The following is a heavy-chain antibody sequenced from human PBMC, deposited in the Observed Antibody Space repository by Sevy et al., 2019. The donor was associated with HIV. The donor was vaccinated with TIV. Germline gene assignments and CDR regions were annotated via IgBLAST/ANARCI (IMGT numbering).Heavy chain of an antibody. D-gene: IGHD4-4*01. Sequence: GGSLRLSCEASGFTFSSYEMNWVRQAPGKGLEWVSYISSSGTTIKYADSVKGRFTISRDNAKNTVDLQMNSLRVEDTAVYYCARDVDSNYDGIDAWGQGTTVTVSS. V-gene: IGHV3-48*03. CDR1: GFTFSSYE. CDR2: ISSSGTTI. J-gene: IGHJ6*02. CDR3: ARDVDSNYDGIDA.